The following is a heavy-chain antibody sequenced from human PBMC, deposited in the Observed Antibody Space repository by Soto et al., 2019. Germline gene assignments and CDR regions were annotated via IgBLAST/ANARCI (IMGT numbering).Heavy chain of an antibody. CDR1: RFIFISYG. CDR2: TSYDGNNK. D-gene: IGHD5-18*01. V-gene: IGHV3-30*03. J-gene: IGHJ1*01. Sequence: QVQLVESGGGVVQPGRSLRLSCAAPRFIFISYGMHWVRQAPGKGLEWLAVTSYDGNNKYYGDSVKGRFTISRDESKNTLYLKINSLRPEDTAVYYCASTVDTTMVTWALGNWGQGTLVTVSS. CDR3: ASTVDTTMVTWALGN.